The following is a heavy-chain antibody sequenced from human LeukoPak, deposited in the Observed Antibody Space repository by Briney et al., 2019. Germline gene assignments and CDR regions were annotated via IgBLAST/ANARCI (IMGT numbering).Heavy chain of an antibody. D-gene: IGHD2/OR15-2a*01. CDR1: GGSISGSNW. Sequence: PSGTLSLTCAVSGGSISGSNWWSWVRQPPGKGLEWIGQIYDSGSTDYNPSLKSRVTILVDKLKNQFSLKLSSVTAADTAVYYCARREASFYGYLFDNWGQGTLVTVSS. V-gene: IGHV4-4*02. CDR2: IYDSGST. CDR3: ARREASFYGYLFDN. J-gene: IGHJ4*02.